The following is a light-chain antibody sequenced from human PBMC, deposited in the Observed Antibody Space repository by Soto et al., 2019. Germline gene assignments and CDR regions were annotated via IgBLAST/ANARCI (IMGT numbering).Light chain of an antibody. Sequence: SVLTQSPGTLSLSPGERATLSCRASQSVSSSFLAWYQQKPGQAPRLLIYGASNRATGIPDRFSGSGSGTDFTLTISRLEPEDFAVYYCQQYGSSGTFGQGTKVEI. CDR2: GAS. J-gene: IGKJ1*01. CDR1: QSVSSSF. CDR3: QQYGSSGT. V-gene: IGKV3-20*01.